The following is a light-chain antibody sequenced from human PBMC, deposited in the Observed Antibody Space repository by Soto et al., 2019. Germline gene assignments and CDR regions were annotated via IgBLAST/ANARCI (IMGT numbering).Light chain of an antibody. CDR1: QSVSSNY. V-gene: IGKV3-20*01. CDR2: GAS. CDR3: QQYGNSPQT. J-gene: IGKJ1*01. Sequence: EVVLTQSPGTVSLSPGERATLSCRASQSVSSNYLAWYQQKPGQAPRLLIYGASSRATGIPNRFSGSGSGTDFTLTISRLEPEDFAVYYCQQYGNSPQTFGQGTKV.